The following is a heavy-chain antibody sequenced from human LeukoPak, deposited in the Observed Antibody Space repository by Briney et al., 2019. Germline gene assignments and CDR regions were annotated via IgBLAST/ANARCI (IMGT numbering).Heavy chain of an antibody. CDR3: ARVRLTVRYSVWDFHY. Sequence: GASVKVSCKASGYTFTSYDINWVRQATGQGLEWMGGMKPNSGKTGDAQKFQGRVSSTRNTAISADYTELSRLRSDDTAVYYCARVRLTVRYSVWDFHYWGQGTLVTVSS. D-gene: IGHD2-15*01. V-gene: IGHV1-8*03. CDR1: GYTFTSYD. J-gene: IGHJ4*02. CDR2: MKPNSGKT.